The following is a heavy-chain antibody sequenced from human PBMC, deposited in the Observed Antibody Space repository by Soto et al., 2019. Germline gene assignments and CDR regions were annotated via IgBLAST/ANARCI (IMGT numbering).Heavy chain of an antibody. CDR1: GFTFSSYA. D-gene: IGHD1-26*01. V-gene: IGHV3-23*01. CDR3: AKDKLRELLIFLFDH. J-gene: IGHJ4*02. CDR2: ISGSGGST. Sequence: PGGSLRLSCAASGFTFSSYAMSWVRQAPGKGLEWVSAISGSGGSTYYADSVKGRFTISRDNSKNTLYLQMNSLRAEDTAVYYCAKDKLRELLIFLFDHWGQGTLVTVPS.